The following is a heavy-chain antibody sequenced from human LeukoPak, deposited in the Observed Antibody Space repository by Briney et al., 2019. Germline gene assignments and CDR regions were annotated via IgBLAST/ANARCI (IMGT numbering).Heavy chain of an antibody. CDR3: AKSDLKTSGYVNY. D-gene: IGHD1-26*01. V-gene: IGHV1-69*05. CDR1: GGTFSSYA. CDR2: IIPIFGTA. J-gene: IGHJ4*02. Sequence: SVKVSCKASGGTFSSYAISWVRQAPGQGLEWMGRIIPIFGTANYAQKFQGRVTITTDESTSTAYMELSSLRSEDTAVYYCAKSDLKTSGYVNYWGQGTLVTVSS.